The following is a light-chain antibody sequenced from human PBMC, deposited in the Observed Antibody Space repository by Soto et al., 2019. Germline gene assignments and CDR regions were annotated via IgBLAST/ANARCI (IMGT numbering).Light chain of an antibody. J-gene: IGLJ1*01. V-gene: IGLV2-14*01. CDR1: CSDVVGYNY. CDR2: DVS. CDR3: SSYTTSNTRQIV. Sequence: QSALTQPASVSGSLGQPNTISCTGPCSDVVGYNYVSWYQQHPGKAPKFMIYDVSNRPSGVSNRFSGSKSGNTASLTISGLQAEDEADYYCSSYTTSNTRQIVFGTGTKVTVL.